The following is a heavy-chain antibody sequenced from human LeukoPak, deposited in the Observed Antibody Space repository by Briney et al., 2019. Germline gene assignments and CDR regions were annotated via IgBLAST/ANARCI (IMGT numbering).Heavy chain of an antibody. CDR3: AKDADTASDY. D-gene: IGHD5-18*01. J-gene: IGHJ4*02. V-gene: IGHV3-30*18. CDR1: GFTFSSYG. Sequence: PGRSLRLSCAASGFTFSSYGMHWVRQAPGKGLEWVAVISYDGSSKYYADSVKGRFTISRDNSKNTLYLQMNSLRAEDTAVYYCAKDADTASDYWGQGTLVTVSS. CDR2: ISYDGSSK.